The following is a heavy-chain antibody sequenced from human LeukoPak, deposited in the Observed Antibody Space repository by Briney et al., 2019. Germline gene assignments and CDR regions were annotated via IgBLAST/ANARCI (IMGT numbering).Heavy chain of an antibody. D-gene: IGHD3-10*01. V-gene: IGHV4-59*01. CDR2: IYHSGGT. J-gene: IGHJ4*02. CDR3: ARVGTYYRSLDS. Sequence: MTSETLSLTCTGSGGSINDASWNWIRKPPGQGLEWIGYIYHSGGTNYNPSLKSRVTISLDTSKNQFSLKLSSVTAADTAVYYCARVGTYYRSLDSWGQGTLVTVSS. CDR1: GGSINDAS.